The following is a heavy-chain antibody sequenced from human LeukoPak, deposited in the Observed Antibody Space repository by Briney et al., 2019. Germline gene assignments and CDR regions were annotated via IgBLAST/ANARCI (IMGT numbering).Heavy chain of an antibody. CDR3: AKDWTTVVTPKGYYFDS. CDR1: GFSFNNYA. J-gene: IGHJ4*02. D-gene: IGHD4-23*01. V-gene: IGHV3-23*01. Sequence: GGSLRLSCATSGFSFNNYAMSWVRQAPGKGLEWVSAISTTGGSTYYADSVKGRFTVSRDNSKNTLSLQMDSLRVEDTALYYCAKDWTTVVTPKGYYFDSWGQGTLVTVSS. CDR2: ISTTGGST.